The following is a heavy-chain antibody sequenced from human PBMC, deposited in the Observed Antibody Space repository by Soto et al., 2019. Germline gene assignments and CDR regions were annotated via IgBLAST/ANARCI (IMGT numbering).Heavy chain of an antibody. D-gene: IGHD4-17*01. CDR1: GFNVRNFN. Sequence: GGSLRLSCEGSGFNVRNFNMIWVRQAPGKGLEWVSSVSGSSSYIYYADSVKGRFTVSRDNANNLVFLQMNGLRPEDTAMYYCARDLRGHYGPWGQGTMVTVSS. CDR3: ARDLRGHYGP. J-gene: IGHJ3*01. CDR2: VSGSSSYI. V-gene: IGHV3-21*06.